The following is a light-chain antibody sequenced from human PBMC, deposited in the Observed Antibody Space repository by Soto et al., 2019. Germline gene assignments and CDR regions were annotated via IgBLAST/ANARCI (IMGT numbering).Light chain of an antibody. J-gene: IGKJ5*01. CDR3: MQGTHRPIT. CDR2: KVS. CDR1: QSLVHSAGIAY. Sequence: VVMTQSPLSLPATLGQPASISCRSNQSLVHSAGIAYYSWFQQRPGRSPRLLIYKVSSRASGVPAIFSGRGSGTYFALKISRVDAEDVGVYYCMQGTHRPITFGQGTRLEIK. V-gene: IGKV2-30*02.